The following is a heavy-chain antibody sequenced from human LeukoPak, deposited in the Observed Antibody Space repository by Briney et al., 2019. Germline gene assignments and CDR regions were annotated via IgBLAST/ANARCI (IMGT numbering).Heavy chain of an antibody. D-gene: IGHD3-3*01. CDR2: ISGSSSGSTSII. Sequence: GGSLRLSCEFSGIIFSTYAMNWVRQAPGKGLEWISYISGSSSGSTSIIQYADSVKGRLTISRDNAKNSLHLQMDSLSAEDTAVYYCARDFWSGYYPEAWGQGALVIVSS. J-gene: IGHJ5*02. CDR1: GIIFSTYA. V-gene: IGHV3-48*04. CDR3: ARDFWSGYYPEA.